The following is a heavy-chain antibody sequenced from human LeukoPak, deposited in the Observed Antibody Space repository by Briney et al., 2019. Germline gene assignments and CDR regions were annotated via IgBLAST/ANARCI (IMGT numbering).Heavy chain of an antibody. CDR3: ATPLDYYDSSGYHQGGD. CDR1: GFTVSSNY. D-gene: IGHD3-22*01. J-gene: IGHJ4*02. CDR2: IYSGGST. V-gene: IGHV3-53*01. Sequence: GGSLRLSCAASGFTVSSNYMSWVRQAPGKGLEWVSVIYSGGSTYYADSVKGRFTISRDNAKNSLYLQMSSLRAEDTAVYYCATPLDYYDSSGYHQGGDWGQGTLVTVSS.